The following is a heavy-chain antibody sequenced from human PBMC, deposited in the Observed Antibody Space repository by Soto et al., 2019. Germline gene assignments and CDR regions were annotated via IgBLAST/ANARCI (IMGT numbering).Heavy chain of an antibody. Sequence: SVKVSCKASGGTFSSYAISWVRQAPGQGLEWMGGIIPIFGTANYAQKFQGRVTITADESTSTAYMELSSLRSEDTAVYYCARGRFYYDSSGYYLVVRGPKYYFDYWGQGTLVTVSS. D-gene: IGHD3-22*01. CDR3: ARGRFYYDSSGYYLVVRGPKYYFDY. CDR2: IIPIFGTA. CDR1: GGTFSSYA. J-gene: IGHJ4*02. V-gene: IGHV1-69*13.